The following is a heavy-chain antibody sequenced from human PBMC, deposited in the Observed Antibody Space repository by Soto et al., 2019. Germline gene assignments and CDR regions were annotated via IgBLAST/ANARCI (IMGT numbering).Heavy chain of an antibody. Sequence: GASVKVSCKASGYTFTSNGVSWVRQAPGQGLEWMGWISAYNGDTKYSQKFQGRVTMTTDTSTSTAYMELRSLRSDDTAVYYCARVPFYSTLDYWGQGTLVTVS. CDR3: ARVPFYSTLDY. V-gene: IGHV1-18*04. CDR2: ISAYNGDT. CDR1: GYTFTSNG. J-gene: IGHJ4*02. D-gene: IGHD2-21*01.